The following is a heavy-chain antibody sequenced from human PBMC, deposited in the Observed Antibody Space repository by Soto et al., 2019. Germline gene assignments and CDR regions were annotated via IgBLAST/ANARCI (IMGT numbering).Heavy chain of an antibody. CDR1: GGSVSSGSYY. CDR2: IYYSGST. CDR3: ARAPYYDDSSGYYFEYAFDS. Sequence: SETLSLTCTVSGGSVSSGSYYWSWIRQSPGKGLEWIGYIYYSGSTNYNPSLKSRVTISVDTSKNQFSLKLSSVTAADTAVYYCARAPYYDDSSGYYFEYAFDSWGQGTMVTFSS. V-gene: IGHV4-61*01. J-gene: IGHJ3*02. D-gene: IGHD3-22*01.